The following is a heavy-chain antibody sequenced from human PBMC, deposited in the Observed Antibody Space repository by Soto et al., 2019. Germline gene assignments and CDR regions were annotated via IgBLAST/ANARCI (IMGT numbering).Heavy chain of an antibody. J-gene: IGHJ6*03. CDR3: ARPRGYSGYDYGGSYYYYMDV. Sequence: GGSLRLSCAASGFTFSSYSMNWVRQAPGKGLEWVSYISSSSSTIYYADSVKGRFTISRDNAKNSLYLQMNSLRAEDTAVYYCARPRGYSGYDYGGSYYYYMDVWGKGTTVTVSS. CDR2: ISSSSSTI. CDR1: GFTFSSYS. V-gene: IGHV3-48*01. D-gene: IGHD5-12*01.